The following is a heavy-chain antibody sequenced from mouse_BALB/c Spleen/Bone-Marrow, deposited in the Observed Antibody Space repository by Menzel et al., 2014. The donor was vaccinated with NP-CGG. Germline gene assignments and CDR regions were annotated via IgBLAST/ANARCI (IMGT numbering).Heavy chain of an antibody. CDR2: ISRGSSTI. D-gene: IGHD4-1*01. V-gene: IGHV5-17*02. J-gene: IGHJ1*01. CDR3: GRWGRWENWSLDV. Sequence: EVMLVESGGGLVQPGGSRKLSCAASGFTFSSFGMHWVRQAPEKGLEWVAYISRGSSTIYYADTVKGRFTISRDNPKNALFLQRTMLRSEDTAMYYCGRWGRWENWSLDVWGAGTTVTVSS. CDR1: GFTFSSFG.